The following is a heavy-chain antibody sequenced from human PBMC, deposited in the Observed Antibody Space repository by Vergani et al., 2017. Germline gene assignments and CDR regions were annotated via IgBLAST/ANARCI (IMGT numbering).Heavy chain of an antibody. D-gene: IGHD6-13*01. V-gene: IGHV3-33*01. CDR3: ARDRQQLGSRTAVRYNWFDP. Sequence: QVQLVESGGGVVQPGRSLRLSCAASGFTFSSYGMHWVRQAPGKGLEWVAVIWYDGSNKYYADSVKGRFTISRDNSKNTLYLQMNSLRAEDTAVYYCARDRQQLGSRTAVRYNWFDPWGQGTLVTVSS. CDR2: IWYDGSNK. CDR1: GFTFSSYG. J-gene: IGHJ5*02.